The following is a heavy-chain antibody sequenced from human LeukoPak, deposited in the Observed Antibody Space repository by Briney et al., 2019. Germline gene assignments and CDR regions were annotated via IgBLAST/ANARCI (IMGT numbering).Heavy chain of an antibody. CDR1: GDSISSSRYC. J-gene: IGHJ4*02. Sequence: SETLSLTCSVSGDSISSSRYCWGWIRQPPGKGLEWIGSVYHSGSTHYNPSLNSRITISVDTSKNQFSLSLRSVTAADTALYFCLAYYSLSGNYYNGIDYWGQGTLVTVPS. CDR2: VYHSGST. D-gene: IGHD3-10*01. CDR3: LAYYSLSGNYYNGIDY. V-gene: IGHV4-39*01.